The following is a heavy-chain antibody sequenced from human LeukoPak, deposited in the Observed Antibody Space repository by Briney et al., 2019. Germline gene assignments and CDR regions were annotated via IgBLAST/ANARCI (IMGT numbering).Heavy chain of an antibody. D-gene: IGHD3-10*01. V-gene: IGHV3-9*01. Sequence: GGSLRLSCAASGLTFYDYAMHWVRQAPGTGLEWVSGITWNSGSIAYADSVKGRFTISRDNAKNSLYLQVNSLRSEDTALYYCAAGAGITRYWGQGTLVTVSS. CDR2: ITWNSGSI. CDR1: GLTFYDYA. CDR3: AAGAGITRY. J-gene: IGHJ4*02.